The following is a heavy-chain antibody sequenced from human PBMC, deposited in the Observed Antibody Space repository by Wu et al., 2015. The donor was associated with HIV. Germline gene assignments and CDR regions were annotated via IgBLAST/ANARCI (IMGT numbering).Heavy chain of an antibody. CDR3: ARDFGEGYGLDY. CDR1: GYTFSNFA. Sequence: QVQLVQSGAEVKKPGASVKVSCKASGYTFSNFAFSWVRQAPGQGLEWLGWVSAYNDNTNYVQKFQGRVTMTTDTSTNTAYMELRSLRYDDTAVYYCARDFGEGYGLDYWGQGTLVTVSS. V-gene: IGHV1-18*01. D-gene: IGHD3-10*01. CDR2: VSAYNDNT. J-gene: IGHJ4*02.